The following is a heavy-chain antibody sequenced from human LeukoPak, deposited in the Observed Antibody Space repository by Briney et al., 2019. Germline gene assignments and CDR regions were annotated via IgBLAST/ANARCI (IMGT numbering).Heavy chain of an antibody. CDR3: ASSSHRWIQHAFDI. CDR2: IYHSGST. CDR1: GGSISSSNW. V-gene: IGHV4-4*02. Sequence: SGALSLTCAVSGGSISSSNWWSWVRQPPGKGLEWIGEIYHSGSTNYNPSLKSRVTISVDTSKNQFSLKLSSVTAADTAVYYCASSSHRWIQHAFDIWGQGTMVTVSS. D-gene: IGHD5-18*01. J-gene: IGHJ3*02.